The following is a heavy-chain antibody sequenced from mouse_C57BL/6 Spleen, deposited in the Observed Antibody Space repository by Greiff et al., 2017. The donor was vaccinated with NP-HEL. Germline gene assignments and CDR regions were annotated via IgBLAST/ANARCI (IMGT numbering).Heavy chain of an antibody. J-gene: IGHJ3*01. V-gene: IGHV5-4*01. Sequence: EVKLVESGGGLVKPGGSLKLSCAASGFTFSSYAMSWVRQTPEKRLEWVATISDGGSYTYYPDNVKGRFTISRDNAKNNLYLQMSHLKSEDTAMYYCARENFSWFAYWGQGTLVTVSA. CDR2: ISDGGSYT. CDR1: GFTFSSYA. CDR3: ARENFSWFAY.